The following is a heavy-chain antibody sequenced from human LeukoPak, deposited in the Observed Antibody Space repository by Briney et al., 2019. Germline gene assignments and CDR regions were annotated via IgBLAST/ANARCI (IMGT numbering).Heavy chain of an antibody. D-gene: IGHD2-2*02. V-gene: IGHV3-15*01. CDR1: GFTFSNAW. CDR2: IKSKTDGGTT. Sequence: GGSLRLPCAASGFTFSNAWMSWVRQAPGKGLEWVGRIKSKTDGGTTDYAAPVKGRFTISRDDSKNTLYLQMNSLKTEDTAVYYCTTVDPLCSSTSCYMGDGDYWGQGTLVTASS. J-gene: IGHJ4*02. CDR3: TTVDPLCSSTSCYMGDGDY.